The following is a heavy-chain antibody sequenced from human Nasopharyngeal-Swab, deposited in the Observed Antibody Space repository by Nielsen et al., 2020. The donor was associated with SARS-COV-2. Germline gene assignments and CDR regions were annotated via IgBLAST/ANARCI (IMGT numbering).Heavy chain of an antibody. CDR1: GGSISSYY. V-gene: IGHV4-59*01. Sequence: SETLSLTCTVSGGSISSYYWSWIRQPPGKGLEWIGYIYYSGSTNYNPSLKSRVTISVDTSKNQFSLKLSSVTAADTAVYYCATLMGSSGYVFDNWGQGTLVTVSS. J-gene: IGHJ4*02. CDR3: ATLMGSSGYVFDN. D-gene: IGHD6-13*01. CDR2: IYYSGST.